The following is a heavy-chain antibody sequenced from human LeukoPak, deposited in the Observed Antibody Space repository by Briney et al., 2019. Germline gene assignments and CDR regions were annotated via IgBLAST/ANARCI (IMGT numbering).Heavy chain of an antibody. V-gene: IGHV3-48*03. J-gene: IGHJ4*02. CDR2: ISSSGSTI. CDR1: GFTFSSYE. CDR3: AKDLSYGYYDY. Sequence: GGSLRLSCAASGFTFSSYEMNWVRQAPGKGLEWVSYISSSGSTIYYADSVKGRFTISRDNAKNSLYLQMNSLRAEDTAVCHCAKDLSYGYYDYWGQGTLVTVSS. D-gene: IGHD3-16*01.